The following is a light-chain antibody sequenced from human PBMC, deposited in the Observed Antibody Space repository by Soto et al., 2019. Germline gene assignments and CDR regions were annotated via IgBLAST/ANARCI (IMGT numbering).Light chain of an antibody. J-gene: IGKJ2*01. CDR3: QQYESTPPT. CDR1: QSVLYSSNNKNY. V-gene: IGKV4-1*01. CDR2: WAS. Sequence: DIVMTQSPDSLAVSLGERATINCKSSQSVLYSSNNKNYLAWYQQRPGQPPKLLIYWASTRESGVPDRFSGSGSGKDFTLTITSLQAEDVAFYYCQQYESTPPTFGQGTKLEIK.